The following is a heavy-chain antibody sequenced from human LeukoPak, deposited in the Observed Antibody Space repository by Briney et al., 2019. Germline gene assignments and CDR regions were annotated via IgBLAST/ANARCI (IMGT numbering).Heavy chain of an antibody. CDR1: GFTVNSNY. CDR3: ARDSRTYYDFWSGYYHDY. J-gene: IGHJ4*02. CDR2: IYYSGST. V-gene: IGHV4-39*02. Sequence: GPLRLSCAASGFTVNSNYMSWVRQPPGKGLEWIGSIYYSGSTYYNPSLKSRVTISVDTSRNQFSLKLSSVTAADTAVYYCARDSRTYYDFWSGYYHDYWGQGTLVTVSS. D-gene: IGHD3-3*01.